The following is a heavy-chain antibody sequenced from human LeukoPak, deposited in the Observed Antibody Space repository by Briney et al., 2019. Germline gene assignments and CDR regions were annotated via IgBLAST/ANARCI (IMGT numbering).Heavy chain of an antibody. CDR2: SWFAGDTK. CDR3: AKDTDDYLLD. Sequence: GGSLRLSCVASGFTFTSYGIHWVRQAPGKGLEWVAVSWFAGDTKYYADSVKGRFTISRDNSKNTVYLQLNILRADGTAIYYCAKDTDDYLLDWGQGTLVTVSS. CDR1: GFTFTSYG. V-gene: IGHV3-30*02. D-gene: IGHD5-12*01. J-gene: IGHJ4*02.